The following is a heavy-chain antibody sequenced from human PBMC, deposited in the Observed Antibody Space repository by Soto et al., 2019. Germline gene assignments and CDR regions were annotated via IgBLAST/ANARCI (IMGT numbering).Heavy chain of an antibody. V-gene: IGHV2-5*02. CDR1: GFSLSTSGVG. CDR2: IYWDDDK. J-gene: IGHJ5*02. CDR3: AHMGQGFGGYSSSSLDVWFDP. Sequence: SGPTLVKPTQTLTLTCTFSGFSLSTSGVGVGWIRQPPGKALEWLALIYWDDDKRYSPSLKSRLTITKDTSKNQVVLTMTNMDPVDTATYYCAHMGQGFGGYSSSSLDVWFDPWGQGTLVTVSS. D-gene: IGHD6-6*01.